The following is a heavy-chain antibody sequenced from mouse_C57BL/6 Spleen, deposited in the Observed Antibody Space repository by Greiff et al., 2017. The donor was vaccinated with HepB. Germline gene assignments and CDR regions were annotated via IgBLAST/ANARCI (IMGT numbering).Heavy chain of an antibody. J-gene: IGHJ1*03. CDR2: ISSGGDYI. CDR1: GFTFSSYA. CDR3: TRDPRLYYGSSHYWYFDV. D-gene: IGHD1-1*01. V-gene: IGHV5-9-1*02. Sequence: EVQLQESGEGLVKPGGSLKLSCAASGFTFSSYAMSWVRQTPEKRLEWVAYISSGGDYIYYADTVKGRFTISRDNARNTLYLQMSSLKSEDTAMYYCTRDPRLYYGSSHYWYFDVWGTGTTVTVSS.